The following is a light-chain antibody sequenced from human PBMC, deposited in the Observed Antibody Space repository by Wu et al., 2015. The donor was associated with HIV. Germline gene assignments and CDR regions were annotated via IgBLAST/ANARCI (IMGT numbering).Light chain of an antibody. CDR1: KSISNNY. J-gene: IGKJ2*03. CDR3: QQFESSTYS. Sequence: ENLLTQSPGTLSLSPGERATLSCRASKSISNNYLAWYQQKSGQAPRLLVYHASSRATGVPDRFSGSGSGTDFTLTISRLEPEDFAVYYCQQFESSTYSFGQGTKLEI. CDR2: HAS. V-gene: IGKV3-20*01.